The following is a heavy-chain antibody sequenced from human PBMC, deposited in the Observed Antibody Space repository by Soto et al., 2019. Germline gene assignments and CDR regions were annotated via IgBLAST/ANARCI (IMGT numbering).Heavy chain of an antibody. CDR3: ARGRKERGYSGYAIDY. J-gene: IGHJ4*02. CDR2: INHSGST. D-gene: IGHD5-12*01. CDR1: GGSFSGYY. Sequence: SETLSLTCAVYGGSFSGYYWSWIRQPPGKGLEWIGEINHSGSTNYNPSLKSRVTISVDTSKNQFSLKLSSVTAADTAVYYCARGRKERGYSGYAIDYWGQGTLVTVSS. V-gene: IGHV4-34*01.